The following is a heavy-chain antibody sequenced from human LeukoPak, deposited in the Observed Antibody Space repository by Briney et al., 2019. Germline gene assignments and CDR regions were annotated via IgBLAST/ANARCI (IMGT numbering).Heavy chain of an antibody. CDR3: ARDLLYFDSSGPGYFDL. V-gene: IGHV3-21*01. J-gene: IGHJ2*01. D-gene: IGHD3-22*01. CDR1: GFTFSSYS. CDR2: ISSSSSYI. Sequence: GGSLRLSCAASGFTFSSYSMNCVRQAPGKGLEWVSSISSSSSYIYYADSVKGRFTISRDNAKNSLYLQMNSLRAEDTAVYYCARDLLYFDSSGPGYFDLWGRGTLVTVSS.